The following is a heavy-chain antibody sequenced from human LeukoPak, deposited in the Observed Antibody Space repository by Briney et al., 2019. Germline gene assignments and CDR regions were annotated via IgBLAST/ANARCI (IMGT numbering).Heavy chain of an antibody. CDR3: ARTLVVVTATTTYYYFDY. J-gene: IGHJ4*02. Sequence: SETLSLTCTVSGDSISSSGYYWGWIRQPPGKGLEWIASIYYSGRTYYNPSLKSRVTISVDTSKNQFSLKLSSVTAADTAVYYCARTLVVVTATTTYYYFDYWGQGTLVTVSS. CDR2: IYYSGRT. D-gene: IGHD2-21*02. CDR1: GDSISSSGYY. V-gene: IGHV4-39*07.